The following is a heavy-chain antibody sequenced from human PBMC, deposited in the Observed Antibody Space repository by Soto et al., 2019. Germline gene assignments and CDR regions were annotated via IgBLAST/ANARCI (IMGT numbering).Heavy chain of an antibody. CDR3: AREGRLNYYYGMDV. CDR2: IYYSGST. CDR1: GGSISSYY. D-gene: IGHD2-8*01. J-gene: IGHJ6*02. Sequence: SETLSLTCTVSGGSISSYYWSWIRQPPGKGLEWIGYIYYSGSTNYNPSLKSRVTISVDTSKNQFSLKLSSVTAADTAVYYCAREGRLNYYYGMDVWGQGTTVTVSS. V-gene: IGHV4-59*01.